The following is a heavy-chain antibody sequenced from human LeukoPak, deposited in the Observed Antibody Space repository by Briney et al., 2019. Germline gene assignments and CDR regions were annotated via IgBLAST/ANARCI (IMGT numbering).Heavy chain of an antibody. J-gene: IGHJ6*02. CDR1: GHTFTSYG. CDR3: ARDQREYYDFWSGYYMWYYYYGMDV. Sequence: GASVKVSCKASGHTFTSYGISWVRQAPGQGLEWMGWISAYNGNTNYAQKLQGRVTMTTDTSTSTAYMELRSLRSDDTAVYYCARDQREYYDFWSGYYMWYYYYGMDVWGQGTTVTVSS. D-gene: IGHD3-3*01. V-gene: IGHV1-18*01. CDR2: ISAYNGNT.